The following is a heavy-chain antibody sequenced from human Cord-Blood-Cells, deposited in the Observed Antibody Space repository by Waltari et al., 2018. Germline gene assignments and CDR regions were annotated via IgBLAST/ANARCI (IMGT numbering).Heavy chain of an antibody. Sequence: FSSYGMLWVRQAPGKGLEWVAVISYDGSNKYYADSVKGRFTIPRDNSKNTLYLQMNSLRAEDTAVYYCAKKIGSGWFDYLGQGTLVTVSS. CDR1: FSSYG. CDR2: ISYDGSNK. V-gene: IGHV3-30*18. D-gene: IGHD6-19*01. J-gene: IGHJ4*02. CDR3: AKKIGSGWFDY.